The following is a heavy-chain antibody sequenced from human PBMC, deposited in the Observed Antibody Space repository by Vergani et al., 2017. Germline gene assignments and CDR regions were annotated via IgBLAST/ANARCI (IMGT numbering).Heavy chain of an antibody. J-gene: IGHJ4*02. CDR1: GSSFTSYW. D-gene: IGHD5-18*01. Sequence: EVQLVQSGAEVKKPGESLRISCKGSGSSFTSYWISWVRQMPGKGLEWMGRIDPSDSYTNYSPSFQGQVTISADKSISTAYLQWSSLKASDTAMYDCARPGTAMADIDYWGQGTLVTVSS. CDR3: ARPGTAMADIDY. V-gene: IGHV5-10-1*04. CDR2: IDPSDSYT.